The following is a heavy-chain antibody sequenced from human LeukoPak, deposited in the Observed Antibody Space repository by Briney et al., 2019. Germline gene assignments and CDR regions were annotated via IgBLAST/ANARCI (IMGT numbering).Heavy chain of an antibody. V-gene: IGHV1-69*13. CDR2: IIPIFGTA. CDR3: ARDRDNWNYDYYYMDV. CDR1: GGTFSSYA. Sequence: ASVKVSCKASGGTFSSYAISWVRQAPGQGLEWMGGIIPIFGTANYAQKFQGRVTITADESTSTAYMELSSLRSEDTAVYYCARDRDNWNYDYYYMDVWGKGTTVTVSS. D-gene: IGHD1-1*01. J-gene: IGHJ6*03.